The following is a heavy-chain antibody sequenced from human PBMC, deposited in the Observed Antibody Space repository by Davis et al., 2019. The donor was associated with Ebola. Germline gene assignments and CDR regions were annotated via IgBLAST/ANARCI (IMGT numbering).Heavy chain of an antibody. Sequence: GESLKISCKGSGYSFTSYWIGWVRQMPGKGLEWMGIIYPGDSDTRYSPSFQGQVTISADKSISTAYLQWSSLKASDTAMYYCARLAAAGHYYYYYGMDVWGQGTTVTVSS. D-gene: IGHD6-13*01. CDR1: GYSFTSYW. J-gene: IGHJ6*02. V-gene: IGHV5-51*01. CDR3: ARLAAAGHYYYYYGMDV. CDR2: IYPGDSDT.